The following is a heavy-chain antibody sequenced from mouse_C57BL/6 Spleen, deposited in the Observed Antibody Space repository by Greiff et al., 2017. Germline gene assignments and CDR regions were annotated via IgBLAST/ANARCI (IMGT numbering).Heavy chain of an antibody. CDR2: IDPSDSYT. CDR1: GYTFTSYW. J-gene: IGHJ2*01. V-gene: IGHV1-50*01. Sequence: VKLMEPGAELVKPGASVKLSCKASGYTFTSYWMQWVKQRPGQGLEWIGEIDPSDSYTNYNQKFKGKATLTVDTSSSTAYMQLSSLTSEDSAVYYCARERLLRYWGQGTTLTVSS. D-gene: IGHD2-3*01. CDR3: ARERLLRY.